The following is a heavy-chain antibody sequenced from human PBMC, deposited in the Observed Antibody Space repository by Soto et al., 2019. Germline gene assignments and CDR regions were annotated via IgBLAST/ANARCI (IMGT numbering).Heavy chain of an antibody. CDR1: GGTFSSLA. Sequence: QVQLVQSGAEVKKPGSSVKVSCKSYGGTFSSLALSWARQAPGQGVEWLGGIIPSFGAADYAQKFQGRVRITADESTTTAYLEVTSLTFDDTAVYYCARGGTEVTTASFFWFDPWGEGTLVTVSS. V-gene: IGHV1-69*01. CDR3: ARGGTEVTTASFFWFDP. CDR2: IIPSFGAA. J-gene: IGHJ5*02. D-gene: IGHD1-1*01.